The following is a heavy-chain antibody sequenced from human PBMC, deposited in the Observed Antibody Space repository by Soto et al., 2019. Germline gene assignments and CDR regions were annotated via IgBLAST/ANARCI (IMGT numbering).Heavy chain of an antibody. V-gene: IGHV3-30*18. CDR1: GFTFSSYG. D-gene: IGHD1-20*01. Sequence: GGSLRLSCAASGFTFSSYGMHWVRQAPGKGLEWVAVISYDGSNKYYADSVKGRFTISRDNSKNTLYLQMNSLRAEDTAVYYCAKDPHNWNDEHYYYMDVWGKGTTVTVSS. CDR2: ISYDGSNK. J-gene: IGHJ6*03. CDR3: AKDPHNWNDEHYYYMDV.